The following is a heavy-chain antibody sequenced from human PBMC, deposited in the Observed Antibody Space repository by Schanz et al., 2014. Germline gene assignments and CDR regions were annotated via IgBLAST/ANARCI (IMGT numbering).Heavy chain of an antibody. CDR1: GGSIRSGTYY. CDR2: VFPKGIT. Sequence: QVQLQESGPGLVKPSQTLSLTCTVSGGSIRSGTYYWSWIRQPAGKALEWVGRVFPKGITNYNPSLKSRGPMSRDTPKSRCSLPLTSLTAADTAVYYGARDTTWRLDLWGRGTLVTVSS. V-gene: IGHV4-61*02. CDR3: ARDTTWRLDL. D-gene: IGHD1-1*01. J-gene: IGHJ2*01.